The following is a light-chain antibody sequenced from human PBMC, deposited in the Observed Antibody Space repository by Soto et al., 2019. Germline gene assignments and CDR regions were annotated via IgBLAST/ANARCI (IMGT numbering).Light chain of an antibody. V-gene: IGKV3-20*01. Sequence: EIVLTQSPGTLSLSPGERATLSCRASQRVSTSYLAWYHQKPGQAPRLLIYSTSNRATGIPDRFSGSGSGTDFSLTISRLEPEDFAVYYCHQYGASPFTFGGGSKVEIK. CDR2: STS. CDR1: QRVSTSY. J-gene: IGKJ4*01. CDR3: HQYGASPFT.